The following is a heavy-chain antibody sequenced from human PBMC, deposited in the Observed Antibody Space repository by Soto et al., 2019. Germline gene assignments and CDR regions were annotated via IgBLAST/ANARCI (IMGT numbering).Heavy chain of an antibody. CDR1: GGSFSGYY. J-gene: IGHJ3*02. Sequence: PSETLSLTCAVYGGSFSGYYWSWIRQPPGKGLEWIGEINHSGSTNYNPSLKSRVTISVDTSKNQFSLKLSSVTAADTAVYYCARAYYDILTGYYGAAAFDIWGQGTMVTVSS. D-gene: IGHD3-9*01. V-gene: IGHV4-34*09. CDR3: ARAYYDILTGYYGAAAFDI. CDR2: INHSGST.